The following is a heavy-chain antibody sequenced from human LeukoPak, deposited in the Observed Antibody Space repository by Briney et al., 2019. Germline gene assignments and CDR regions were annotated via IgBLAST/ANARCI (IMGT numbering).Heavy chain of an antibody. Sequence: TSGGSLRLSCAASGFTFSDYYMSWIRQAPGKGLEWVSYISSSSSYTNYADSVKGRFTISRDNAKNSLYLQMNSLRAEDTAVYYCARAVGGYCSGGSCYSGWFDPWGQGTLVTVSS. J-gene: IGHJ5*02. CDR2: ISSSSSYT. CDR3: ARAVGGYCSGGSCYSGWFDP. D-gene: IGHD2-15*01. CDR1: GFTFSDYY. V-gene: IGHV3-11*06.